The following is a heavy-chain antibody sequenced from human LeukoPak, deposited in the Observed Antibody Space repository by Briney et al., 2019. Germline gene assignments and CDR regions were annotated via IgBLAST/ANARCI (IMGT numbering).Heavy chain of an antibody. CDR2: IYYSGST. V-gene: IGHV4-30-4*01. J-gene: IGHJ4*02. CDR3: ARSRITIFGVVITPTFDY. CDR1: GGSLSSGDYY. D-gene: IGHD3-3*01. Sequence: PSETLSLTCTVSGGSLSSGDYYWSWIRQPPGKGLEWIGYIYYSGSTYYNPSLKSRVTISVDTSKNQFSLKLSSVTAADTAVYYCARSRITIFGVVITPTFDYWGQGTLVTVSS.